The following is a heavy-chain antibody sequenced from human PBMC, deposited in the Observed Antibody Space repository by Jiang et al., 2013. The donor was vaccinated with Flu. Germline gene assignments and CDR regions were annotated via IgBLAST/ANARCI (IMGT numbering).Heavy chain of an antibody. CDR3: ARFTMIGQAIDY. CDR1: GYFISDGFY. CDR2: IYHYGTT. D-gene: IGHD3-22*01. J-gene: IGHJ4*02. V-gene: IGHV4-38-2*01. Sequence: GLVKPSETLSLSCAVSGYFISDGFYWGWIRQPPGKGLEWIGFIYHYGTTYYNPSLQSRVNISVDTSKNQFSLKLTSATAADTAMYYCARFTMIGQAIDYWGRGTLVTVSS.